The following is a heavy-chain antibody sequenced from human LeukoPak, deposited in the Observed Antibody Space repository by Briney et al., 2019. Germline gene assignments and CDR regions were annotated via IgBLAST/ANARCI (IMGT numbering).Heavy chain of an antibody. J-gene: IGHJ6*03. CDR2: ISSSSSYI. CDR1: GFTFSSYS. CDR3: ARAPPLDYYYMDV. V-gene: IGHV3-21*01. Sequence: PGGSLRLSCAASGFTFSSYSIIWVRRAPGKGLEWVSSISSSSSYIYYADSVKGRFTISRDNAKNSLYLQMNSLRAEDTAVYYCARAPPLDYYYMDVWGKGTTATVSS.